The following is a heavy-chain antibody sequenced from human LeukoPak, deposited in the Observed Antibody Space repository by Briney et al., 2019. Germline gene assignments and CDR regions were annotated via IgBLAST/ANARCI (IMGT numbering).Heavy chain of an antibody. CDR3: ARDVGGLVVVVALLYYYYGMDV. J-gene: IGHJ6*02. D-gene: IGHD2-15*01. V-gene: IGHV1-18*01. Sequence: VASVKVSCKASGYTFTSYGISWVRQAPGQGLEWMGWISAYNGNTNYAQKLQGRVTMTTDTSTSTAYMELRSLRSDDTAVYYCARDVGGLVVVVALLYYYYGMDVWGQGTTVTVSS. CDR2: ISAYNGNT. CDR1: GYTFTSYG.